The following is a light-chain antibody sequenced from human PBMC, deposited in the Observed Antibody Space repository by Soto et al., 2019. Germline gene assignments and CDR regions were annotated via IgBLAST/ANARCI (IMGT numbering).Light chain of an antibody. CDR2: AAS. J-gene: IGKJ1*01. CDR3: LQDYNYPRT. CDR1: QDIRND. V-gene: IGKV1-6*01. Sequence: AIQMTQSPTSLSASVGDRVTINCLASQDIRNDLGWYQQKPGKAPQLLIYAASTFQSGVPSRFSGSGSGTAFTLTISSLQPEDFATDYCLQDYNYPRTVGQGTKVEIK.